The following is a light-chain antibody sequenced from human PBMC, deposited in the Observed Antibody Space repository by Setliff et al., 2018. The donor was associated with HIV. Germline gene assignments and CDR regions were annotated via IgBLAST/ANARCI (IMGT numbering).Light chain of an antibody. CDR3: CSYTGTYTYV. J-gene: IGLJ1*01. CDR2: DVT. CDR1: SSDVGSYNL. Sequence: QSVLTQPASVSGSPGQSITISCTGTSSDVGSYNLVSWYQQHPDKVPKLIIYDVTKRPSGVPDRFSGSKSGNTASLTISGLQADDEADYYCCSYTGTYTYVFATGTKVTVL. V-gene: IGLV2-14*02.